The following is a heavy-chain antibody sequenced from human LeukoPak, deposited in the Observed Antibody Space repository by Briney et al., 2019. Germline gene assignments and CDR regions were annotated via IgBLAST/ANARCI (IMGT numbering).Heavy chain of an antibody. V-gene: IGHV4-59*08. J-gene: IGHJ4*02. Sequence: SETLSLTCTVSGDSISSYYWSWIRQPPGKGLEWIGYIYYTGSTNYNPSLRSRVTISVDTSKNQFSLKLSSVTAADTAVYYCARMTTVTTYGDYWGQGTLVTVSS. CDR2: IYYTGST. CDR3: ARMTTVTTYGDY. D-gene: IGHD4-17*01. CDR1: GDSISSYY.